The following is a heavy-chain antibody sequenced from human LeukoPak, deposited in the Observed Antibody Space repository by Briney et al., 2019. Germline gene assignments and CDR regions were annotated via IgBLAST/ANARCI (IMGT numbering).Heavy chain of an antibody. Sequence: NPGESLKISCQGSGYSFTSYWIGWVRQLPGKGLEWMGIIYPGDSDTRYSPSFQGQVTISADKSISTAYLQWSSLKASDTAMYYCARHSRNDYYGSGSYFGYWGQGTLVTVSS. CDR3: ARHSRNDYYGSGSYFGY. CDR1: GYSFTSYW. D-gene: IGHD3-10*01. V-gene: IGHV5-51*01. J-gene: IGHJ4*02. CDR2: IYPGDSDT.